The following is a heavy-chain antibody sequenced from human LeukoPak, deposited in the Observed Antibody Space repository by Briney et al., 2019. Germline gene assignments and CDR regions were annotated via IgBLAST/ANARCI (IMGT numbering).Heavy chain of an antibody. D-gene: IGHD2-2*01. CDR2: IKQNGSGK. Sequence: GGSLRLSCAASGFTLSSYWMNWVRQSPGKGLEWVADIKQNGSGKYYVDSVKGRFTISRDNAKNSLYLQMHSLRGEDTAVYYCARDTPLSEVEPADRGDYPSYYGMDVWRQGTTVSVPS. J-gene: IGHJ6*02. CDR1: GFTLSSYW. CDR3: ARDTPLSEVEPADRGDYPSYYGMDV. V-gene: IGHV3-7*01.